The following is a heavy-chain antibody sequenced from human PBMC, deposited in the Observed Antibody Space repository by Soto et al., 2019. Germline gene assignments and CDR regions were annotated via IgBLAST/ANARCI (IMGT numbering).Heavy chain of an antibody. CDR3: ARGYSGYDPISDPHWSTIDY. J-gene: IGHJ4*02. CDR2: IGTAGDT. D-gene: IGHD5-12*01. V-gene: IGHV3-13*01. CDR1: GFTFSSYD. Sequence: PGGSLRLSCAASGFTFSSYDMHWVRQATGKGLEWVSAIGTAGDTYYPGSVKGRFTISRENAKNSLYLQMNSLRAGDTAVYYCARGYSGYDPISDPHWSTIDYWGQGTLVTVSS.